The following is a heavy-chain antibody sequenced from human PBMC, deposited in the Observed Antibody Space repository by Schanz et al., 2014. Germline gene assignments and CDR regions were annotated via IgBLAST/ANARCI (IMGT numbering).Heavy chain of an antibody. CDR2: INPNSGDR. D-gene: IGHD3-9*01. J-gene: IGHJ4*02. CDR1: GGTFTSYA. V-gene: IGHV1-2*02. CDR3: ARGWGYDALTGYVF. Sequence: QVQLVQSGAEVRKPGSSVRVSCKASGGTFTSYAFSWVRQAPGQGLEWMGWINPNSGDRNYAQKFQGRVTMTRDTSISTAYMELRSLRSDDTAVYYCARGWGYDALTGYVFWGQGTLVTVSS.